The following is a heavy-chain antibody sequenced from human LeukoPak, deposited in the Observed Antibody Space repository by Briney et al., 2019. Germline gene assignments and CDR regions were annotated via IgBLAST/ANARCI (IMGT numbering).Heavy chain of an antibody. CDR3: SRRFDC. V-gene: IGHV3-30*02. J-gene: IGHJ4*02. Sequence: GGSLRLSCAASGFTFSTYGMHWVRQAPGKGLEWVAFVRYDGSNKFHGDSVKGRFTISRDNSKNTVYLQMNSLRGDDTAVYYCSRRFDCWGQGTLVTVSS. CDR1: GFTFSTYG. CDR2: VRYDGSNK.